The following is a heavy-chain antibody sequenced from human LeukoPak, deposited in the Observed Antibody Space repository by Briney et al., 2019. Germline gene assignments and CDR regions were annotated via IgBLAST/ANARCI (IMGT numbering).Heavy chain of an antibody. CDR2: ISADNGNT. V-gene: IGHV1/OR15-3*02. J-gene: IGHJ4*02. Sequence: ASVKVSCKASGYTFTGYYMHWVRQAPGQGLEWMGWISADNGNTNSAQKFQGRVTITADKSASTAYMELSSLRSEDTAVYYCARRGDLYESLYYFDYWGQGTLVTVSS. CDR3: ARRGDLYESLYYFDY. CDR1: GYTFTGYY. D-gene: IGHD2-21*01.